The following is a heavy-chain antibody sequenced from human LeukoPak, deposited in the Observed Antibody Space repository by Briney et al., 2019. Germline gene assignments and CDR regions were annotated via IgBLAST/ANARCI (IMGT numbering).Heavy chain of an antibody. CDR3: ARDPSTAPRSTNWAANLFDP. V-gene: IGHV3-30-3*01. CDR2: TSYDGSNH. J-gene: IGHJ5*02. Sequence: GGSLRLSCAASGFTFSSYAMHWVRQAPGKGLEWVALTSYDGSNHFYKDSVKGRFTISRDNSKNMLYLQMDSLGPEDTAIYYCARDPSTAPRSTNWAANLFDPWGQGTLVTVSS. CDR1: GFTFSSYA. D-gene: IGHD6-13*01.